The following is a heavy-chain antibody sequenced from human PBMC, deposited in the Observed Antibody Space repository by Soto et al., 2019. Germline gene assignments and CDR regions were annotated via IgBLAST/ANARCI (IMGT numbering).Heavy chain of an antibody. CDR3: AREGGRYFDWSYGMDV. Sequence: QVQLVQSGAEVKKPGASVKVSCKASGYTFTGYYMHWVRQAPGQGLEWMGWINPNRGGTNYAQKFQGWVTMTRDPSISTAYMELSRLRSDDTAVYYCAREGGRYFDWSYGMDVWGQGTTVTVSS. CDR2: INPNRGGT. CDR1: GYTFTGYY. V-gene: IGHV1-2*04. D-gene: IGHD3-9*01. J-gene: IGHJ6*02.